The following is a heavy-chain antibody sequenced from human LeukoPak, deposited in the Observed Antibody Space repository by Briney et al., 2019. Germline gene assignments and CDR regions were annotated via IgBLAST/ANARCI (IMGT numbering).Heavy chain of an antibody. V-gene: IGHV4-39*07. CDR2: IYYSGST. CDR1: GGSISSSSYY. D-gene: IGHD1-26*01. Sequence: SETLSLTCTVSGGSISSSSYYWGWIRQPPRKGLEWIGSIYYSGSTYYNPSLKSRVTISVDTSKNQFSLKLSSVTAADTAVYYCARVTGASGSYPGRVDYWGQGTLVTVSS. J-gene: IGHJ4*02. CDR3: ARVTGASGSYPGRVDY.